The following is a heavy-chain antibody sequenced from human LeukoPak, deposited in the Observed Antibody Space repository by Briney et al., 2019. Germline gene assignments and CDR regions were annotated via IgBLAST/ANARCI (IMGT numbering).Heavy chain of an antibody. Sequence: ASVNVSCKASGYTLTDHYIHWGRQAPGQGLEWRGWLNPKTGGTNYAQTFQGRVTMTRDTSISTAYMELSRLTSDDTAVYYCARVTENHVSWFDPWGQGTLVTVSS. J-gene: IGHJ5*02. CDR3: ARVTENHVSWFDP. CDR1: GYTLTDHY. CDR2: LNPKTGGT. D-gene: IGHD2-8*02. V-gene: IGHV1-2*02.